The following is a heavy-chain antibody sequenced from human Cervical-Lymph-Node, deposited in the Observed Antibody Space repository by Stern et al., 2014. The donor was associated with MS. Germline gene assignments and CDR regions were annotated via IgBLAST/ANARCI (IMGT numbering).Heavy chain of an antibody. V-gene: IGHV4-61*01. Sequence: QVKLQESGPGLVRPSETLSLTCSVSGASVSSGNCFWSWIRQPPGKGRYGIGYIFNSGSTKYTPSPQSLFTISADTSKTQFSLTVTSVTAADTAVYYCARIGWGGDSWGQGTLVTVSA. CDR1: GASVSSGNCF. CDR2: IFNSGST. D-gene: IGHD6-19*01. J-gene: IGHJ4*02. CDR3: ARIGWGGDS.